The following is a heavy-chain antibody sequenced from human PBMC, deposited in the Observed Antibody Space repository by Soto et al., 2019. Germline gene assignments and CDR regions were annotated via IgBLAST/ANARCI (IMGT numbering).Heavy chain of an antibody. CDR2: IYGSGRGI. D-gene: IGHD2-21*01. J-gene: IGHJ4*02. CDR1: GLPHSSFA. CDR3: AKDAVYNDGLWLMDH. V-gene: IGHV3-23*05. Sequence: GGSLRLSCTASGLPHSSFAMMWVRQAPGKGLECVSGIYGSGRGIEYADSVKGRFTISRDNSKNTVYLQMTDLRADDTAVYYCAKDAVYNDGLWLMDHWGQGTQVTVSS.